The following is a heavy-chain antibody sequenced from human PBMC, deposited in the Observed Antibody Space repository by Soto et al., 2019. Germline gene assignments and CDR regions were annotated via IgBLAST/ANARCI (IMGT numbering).Heavy chain of an antibody. D-gene: IGHD6-13*01. CDR3: ARERERIGYGSSYPAGGTVSWFDP. CDR1: GGTFSSYA. Sequence: QVQLVQSGAEVKKPGSSVKVSCKASGGTFSSYAISWVRQAPGQGLEWMGGIIPIFGTANYAQKFQGRVTITADESTSTAYMELSRLRSEDTAVYYCARERERIGYGSSYPAGGTVSWFDPWGQGALVTVSS. J-gene: IGHJ5*02. CDR2: IIPIFGTA. V-gene: IGHV1-69*12.